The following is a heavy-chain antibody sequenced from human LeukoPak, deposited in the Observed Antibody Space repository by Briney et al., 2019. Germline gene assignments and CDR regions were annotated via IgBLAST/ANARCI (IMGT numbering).Heavy chain of an antibody. J-gene: IGHJ4*02. CDR2: ISIYNGNT. V-gene: IGHV1-18*01. Sequence: AAVKVSCKASGYTFTSYGISWVRQAPGQGLEWMGWISIYNGNTNYAQKLQGRVTMTTDTSTSTAYMELRSLRSDDTAVYYCAREDGRITNFGVVTASFDYGGQGTRVTVS. CDR3: AREDGRITNFGVVTASFDY. D-gene: IGHD3-3*01. CDR1: GYTFTSYG.